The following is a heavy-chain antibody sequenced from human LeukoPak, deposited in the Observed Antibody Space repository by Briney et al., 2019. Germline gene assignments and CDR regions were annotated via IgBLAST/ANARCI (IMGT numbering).Heavy chain of an antibody. CDR3: ARLVAAHDAFDI. CDR1: GGSISSGGYY. D-gene: IGHD5-12*01. CDR2: IYHSGST. Sequence: SQTLSLTCTVSGGSISSGGYYWSWIRQPPGKGLEWIGYIYHSGSTYYNPSLKSRVTISVDRSKNQFSLKLSSVTAADTAVYYCARLVAAHDAFDIWGQGTMVTVSS. V-gene: IGHV4-30-2*01. J-gene: IGHJ3*02.